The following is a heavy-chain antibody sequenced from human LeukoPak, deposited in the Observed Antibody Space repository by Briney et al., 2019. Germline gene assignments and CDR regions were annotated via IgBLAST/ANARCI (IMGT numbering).Heavy chain of an antibody. V-gene: IGHV4-34*01. J-gene: IGHJ6*03. CDR2: INRSGST. CDR1: GGSFSGYY. D-gene: IGHD3-10*01. Sequence: SETLSLTCAVYGGSFSGYYWSWIRQPPGKGLEWIGEINRSGSTNYNPSLKSRVTISVDTSKNQFSLKLSSVTAADTAVYYCARALQRRYGSGSSKYYYYYMDVWGKGTTVTVSS. CDR3: ARALQRRYGSGSSKYYYYYMDV.